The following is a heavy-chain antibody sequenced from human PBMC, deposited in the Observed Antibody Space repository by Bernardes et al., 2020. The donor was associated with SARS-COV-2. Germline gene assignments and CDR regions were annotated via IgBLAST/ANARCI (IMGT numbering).Heavy chain of an antibody. J-gene: IGHJ4*02. CDR3: ARGNYCHRVDCYSVFDF. CDR1: GFTFSSKA. D-gene: IGHD2-21*02. Sequence: GGSLRLSCAASGFTFSSKAMIWVRQAPGKGPEFVSAIGAGGGVRNYADSVKGRFTISRDNSKNTVSLQMNSLRGEDTALYYCARGNYCHRVDCYSVFDFWCQGTLVTVSS. V-gene: IGHV3-23*01. CDR2: IGAGGGVR.